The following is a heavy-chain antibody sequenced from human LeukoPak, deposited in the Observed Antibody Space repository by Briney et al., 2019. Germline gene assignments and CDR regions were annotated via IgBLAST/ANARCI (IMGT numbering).Heavy chain of an antibody. J-gene: IGHJ6*02. CDR2: IYYSGST. V-gene: IGHV4-34*01. D-gene: IGHD3-3*01. Sequence: SETLSLTCAVYGGSFSGYYWSWIRQPPGKGLEWIGSIYYSGSTYYNPSLKSRVTISVDTSKNQFSLKLSSVTAADTAVYYCARDRHYDFWSGYDYYYGMDVWGQGTTVTVSS. CDR3: ARDRHYDFWSGYDYYYGMDV. CDR1: GGSFSGYY.